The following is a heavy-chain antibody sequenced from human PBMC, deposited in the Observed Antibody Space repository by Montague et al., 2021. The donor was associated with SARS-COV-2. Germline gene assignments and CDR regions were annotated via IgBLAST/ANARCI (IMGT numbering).Heavy chain of an antibody. CDR3: ATTIYDYVGDTRVEFDY. CDR1: GFSLSTSGMC. J-gene: IGHJ4*02. V-gene: IGHV2-70*01. Sequence: PALVKPTQTLTLICTFSGFSLSTSGMCVTWIRQPPGKALEWLAPIDWDDDKYYSTSLKTRLTISKDTSKNQVVLTMTNMDPVDTATYYCATTIYDYVGDTRVEFDYWGQGTLVTVSS. D-gene: IGHD3-16*01. CDR2: IDWDDDK.